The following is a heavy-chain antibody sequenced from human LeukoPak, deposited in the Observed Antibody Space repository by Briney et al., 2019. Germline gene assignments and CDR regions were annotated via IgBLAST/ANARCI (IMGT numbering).Heavy chain of an antibody. D-gene: IGHD4-17*01. CDR3: AREGAVTTTLPIDY. J-gene: IGHJ4*02. V-gene: IGHV3-23*01. CDR2: ISGSGGST. CDR1: GFTFSSYA. Sequence: GGSLRLSCAASGFTFSSYAMSWVRQAPGKGLEWVSAISGSGGSTYYADSVKGRFTISRDNSKNTLFLQMNSLRAEDTAIYYCAREGAVTTTLPIDYWGQGTLVTVSS.